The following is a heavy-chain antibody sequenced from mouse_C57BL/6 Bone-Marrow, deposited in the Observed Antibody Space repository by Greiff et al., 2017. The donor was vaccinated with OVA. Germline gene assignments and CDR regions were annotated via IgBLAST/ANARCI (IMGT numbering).Heavy chain of an antibody. CDR3: TTWICAWFAY. D-gene: IGHD6-1*01. CDR2: IDPENGYT. CDR1: GFNFNDDY. J-gene: IGHJ3*01. Sequence: EVQLQQSGAELVRPGASVKLSCTASGFNFNDDYMPWVKQRPEQGLEWIGWIDPENGYTYYASKFQGKVTISADTSSNTAYLQLSSLTSEDNAVNYCTTWICAWFAYWGQGTLVTVSA. V-gene: IGHV14-4*01.